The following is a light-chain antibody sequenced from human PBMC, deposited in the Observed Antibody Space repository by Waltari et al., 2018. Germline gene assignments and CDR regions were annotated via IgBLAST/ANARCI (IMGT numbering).Light chain of an antibody. CDR3: QQYNSYSYT. V-gene: IGKV1-5*03. CDR2: KAS. Sequence: DIQMTQSPSTLSASVGDRVTITCRASQNIKDWLAWYQQKPGQAPKVLIYKASTLESGVPSRFSGSGSGTEFTLTISSLQPDDFATYYCQQYNSYSYTFGQGTKLEIK. CDR1: QNIKDW. J-gene: IGKJ2*01.